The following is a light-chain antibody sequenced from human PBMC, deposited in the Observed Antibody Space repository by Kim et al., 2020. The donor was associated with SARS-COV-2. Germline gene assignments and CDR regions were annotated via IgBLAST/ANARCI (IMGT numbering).Light chain of an antibody. V-gene: IGLV2-14*03. J-gene: IGLJ1*01. CDR3: SSYTTANTRV. CDR2: DVS. CDR1: SSYIGAFNY. Sequence: GQSIPIPCSGTSSYIGAFNYVSWFQQHPGKAPKLMIYDVSERPSGISNRFSGSTSGNTVSLTISGLQAEDEADYYCSSYTTANTRVFGTGTKVTVL.